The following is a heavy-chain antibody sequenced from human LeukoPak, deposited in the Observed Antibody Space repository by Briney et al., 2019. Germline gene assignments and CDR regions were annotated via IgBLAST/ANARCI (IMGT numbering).Heavy chain of an antibody. J-gene: IGHJ6*02. CDR1: GGSISSGDYY. CDR2: IYYSGST. V-gene: IGHV4-61*08. D-gene: IGHD6-25*01. Sequence: MTSETLSLTCTVSGGSISSGDYYWSWIRQPPGKGLEWIGYIYYSGSTNYNPSLKSRVTISVDTSKNQFSLKLSSVTAADTAVYYCARDRLYGMDVWGQGTTVTVSS. CDR3: ARDRLYGMDV.